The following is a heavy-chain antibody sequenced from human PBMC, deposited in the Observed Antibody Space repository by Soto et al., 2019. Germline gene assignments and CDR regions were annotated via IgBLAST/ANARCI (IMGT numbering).Heavy chain of an antibody. CDR2: ITAYNGNT. CDR1: GYTFTSYG. D-gene: IGHD3-10*02. V-gene: IGHV1-18*01. J-gene: IGHJ6*02. CDR3: ARGAVVRGVIIYYYGMDV. Sequence: GASVKVSCQASGYTFTSYGFSWLRQAPGQGLEWMGWITAYNGNTKYAQKLQGRGTMTTDTSTSTAYMELSRLRSDDTAVYYCARGAVVRGVIIYYYGMDVWGQGTTVTVSS.